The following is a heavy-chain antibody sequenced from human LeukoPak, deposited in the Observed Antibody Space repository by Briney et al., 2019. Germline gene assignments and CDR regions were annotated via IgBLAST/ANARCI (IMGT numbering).Heavy chain of an antibody. V-gene: IGHV1-46*01. D-gene: IGHD6-13*01. Sequence: GASVKVSCKASGYTFTSYYMHWVRQAPGQGLEWMGIINPSGGSTGYAQKFQGRVTMTRDMSTSTVYMELSSLRSEDTAVYYCARAPQGQQLFQHWGQGTLVTVSS. CDR3: ARAPQGQQLFQH. CDR2: INPSGGST. J-gene: IGHJ1*01. CDR1: GYTFTSYY.